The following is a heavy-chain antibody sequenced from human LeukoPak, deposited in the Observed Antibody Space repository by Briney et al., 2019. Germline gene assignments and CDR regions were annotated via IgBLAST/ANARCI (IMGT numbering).Heavy chain of an antibody. V-gene: IGHV4-59*01. CDR1: GGSISSYY. CDR2: IYYSGST. CDR3: ASASGISASEDY. Sequence: SETLSLTCTVSGGSISSYYWSWIRQPPGKGLEWIGYIYYSGSTNYNPSLKSRVTISVHTSKNQFSLKLRSVTAADTAVYYCASASGISASEDYWGQGTLVTVSS. J-gene: IGHJ4*02. D-gene: IGHD2-15*01.